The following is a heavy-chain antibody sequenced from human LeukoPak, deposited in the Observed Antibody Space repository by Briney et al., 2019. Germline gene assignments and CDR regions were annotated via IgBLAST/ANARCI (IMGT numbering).Heavy chain of an antibody. J-gene: IGHJ5*02. D-gene: IGHD4-17*01. CDR2: INPNSGGT. CDR3: ARDLSYGNWFDP. V-gene: IGHV1-2*02. Sequence: GASVKVSYKASGYTFTGYYMHWVRQAPGQGLEWMGWINPNSGGTNYAQKFQGRVTMTRDTSISTAYMELSRLRSDDTAVYYCARDLSYGNWFDPWGQGTLVTVSS. CDR1: GYTFTGYY.